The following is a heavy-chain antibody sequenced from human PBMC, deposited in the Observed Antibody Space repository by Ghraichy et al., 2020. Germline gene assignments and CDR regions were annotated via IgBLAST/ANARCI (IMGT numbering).Heavy chain of an antibody. CDR3: ARGFVRWYSSSPGGYYYYGLDV. CDR1: GDSVSSNSAA. V-gene: IGHV6-1*01. Sequence: SQTLSLTCAISGDSVSSNSAAWNWIRQSPSRGLEWLGRTYYRSKWYNDYAVAVKSRITINPDTSKNQFSLHLNSVTPEDTAVYYCARGFVRWYSSSPGGYYYYGLDVWGQGTTVTVSS. D-gene: IGHD6-6*01. CDR2: TYYRSKWYN. J-gene: IGHJ6*02.